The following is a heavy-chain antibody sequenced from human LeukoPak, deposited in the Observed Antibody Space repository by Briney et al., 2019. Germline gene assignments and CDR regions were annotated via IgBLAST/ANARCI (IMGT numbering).Heavy chain of an antibody. Sequence: PGGSLRLSCVASGFTFSNCAMSWVRQAPGKGLEWVSAITGSGGGTYYPDSVKGRFTISRDNSKNTLYLQMNSLRAEDTAVYYCAKDFRTSLPAATFFDYWGQGTRVTVSS. D-gene: IGHD2-2*01. J-gene: IGHJ4*02. CDR1: GFTFSNCA. CDR3: AKDFRTSLPAATFFDY. CDR2: ITGSGGGT. V-gene: IGHV3-23*01.